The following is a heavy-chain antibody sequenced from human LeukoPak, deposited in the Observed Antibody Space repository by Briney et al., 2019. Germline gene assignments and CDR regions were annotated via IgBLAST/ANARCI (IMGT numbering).Heavy chain of an antibody. CDR2: INSDGSST. Sequence: GSLRLSCAASGFTFSSYWMHWVCQAPGKGLVWVSRINSDGSSTSYADSVKGRFTISRDNARNTLYLQMNSLRAEDTAVYYCASHRWELRNAFDIWGQGTIVTVPS. D-gene: IGHD1-26*01. V-gene: IGHV3-74*01. CDR1: GFTFSSYW. J-gene: IGHJ3*02. CDR3: ASHRWELRNAFDI.